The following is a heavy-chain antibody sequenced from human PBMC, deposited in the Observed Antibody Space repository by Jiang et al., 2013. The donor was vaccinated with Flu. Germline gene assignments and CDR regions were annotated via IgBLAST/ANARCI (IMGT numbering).Heavy chain of an antibody. D-gene: IGHD4-23*01. Sequence: VQLVESGGGVVQPGRSLRLSCAASGFTFSTYGMHWVRQAPGKGLEWVAVISYDGSNKYYADSVKGRFTISRDNSKNTLYLQMNSLRAEDTAVYYCAKSQVVTRRWYFDLWGRGTLVTVSS. CDR2: ISYDGSNK. CDR1: GFTFSTYG. J-gene: IGHJ2*01. CDR3: AKSQVVTRRWYFDL. V-gene: IGHV3-30*18.